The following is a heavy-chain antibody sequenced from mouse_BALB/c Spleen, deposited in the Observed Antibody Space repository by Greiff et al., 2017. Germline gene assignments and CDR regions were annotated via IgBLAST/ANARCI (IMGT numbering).Heavy chain of an antibody. V-gene: IGHV5-6-5*01. Sequence: EVKLVESGGGLVKPGGSLKLSCAASGFTFSSYAMSWVRQTPEKRLEWVASISSGGSTYYPDSVKGRFTISRDNARNILYLQMSSLRSEDTAMYYCARGSYYYGSSYYFDYWGQGTTLTVSS. CDR3: ARGSYYYGSSYYFDY. CDR2: ISSGGST. J-gene: IGHJ2*01. D-gene: IGHD1-1*01. CDR1: GFTFSSYA.